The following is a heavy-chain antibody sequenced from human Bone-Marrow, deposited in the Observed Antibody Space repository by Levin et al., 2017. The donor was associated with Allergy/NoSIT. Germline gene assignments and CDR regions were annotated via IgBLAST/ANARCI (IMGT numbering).Heavy chain of an antibody. Sequence: ASVKVSCKASGYPSTIYYVHWVRQAPGQGLEWMGIINPSGGDTTYAQRFQGRVTMTRDTSTSTVYMELSSLRSDDTAVYYCASTRGVGYELLVLDYWGQGTLVTVSS. CDR2: INPSGGDT. D-gene: IGHD2-8*02. CDR3: ASTRGVGYELLVLDY. V-gene: IGHV1-46*01. CDR1: GYPSTIYY. J-gene: IGHJ4*02.